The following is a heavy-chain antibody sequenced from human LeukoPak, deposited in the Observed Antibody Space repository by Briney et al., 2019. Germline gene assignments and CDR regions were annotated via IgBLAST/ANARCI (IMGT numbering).Heavy chain of an antibody. V-gene: IGHV3-9*03. CDR1: GFIFDDYA. CDR2: ISWNSGSI. Sequence: GGSLRLSCAASGFIFDDYAMHWVRQAPGKGLEWVSGISWNSGSIGYADSVKGRFTISRDNAKNSLYLQMNSLRAEDMALYYCAKGSGWFDYWGQGTLVTVSS. CDR3: AKGSGWFDY. D-gene: IGHD6-19*01. J-gene: IGHJ4*02.